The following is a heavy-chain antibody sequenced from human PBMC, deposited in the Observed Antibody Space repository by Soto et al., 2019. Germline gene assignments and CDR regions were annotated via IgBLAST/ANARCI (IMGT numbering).Heavy chain of an antibody. J-gene: IGHJ5*02. CDR3: ARVRIEYSSSSYNWFDP. V-gene: IGHV1-69*01. Sequence: QVQLVQSGAEVKKPGSSVKVSCKASGGTFSSYAISWVRQAPGQGLEWMGGIIPIFGTANYAQKFQGRVKITAEESTSTAYMELSSLRSEDTAVYYCARVRIEYSSSSYNWFDPWGQGTLVTVSS. CDR1: GGTFSSYA. CDR2: IIPIFGTA. D-gene: IGHD6-6*01.